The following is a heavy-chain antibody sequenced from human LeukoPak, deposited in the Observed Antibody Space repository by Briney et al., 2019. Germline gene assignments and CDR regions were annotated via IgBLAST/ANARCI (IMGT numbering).Heavy chain of an antibody. Sequence: GGSLRLSCAASGFTFSNYAMIWVRQAPGKGLGWVSAIRGIRGTYSTEYADSVKGRVTISRDNSKNTLYLQMNSLRVEDTAVYYPLIPAMNYWGQGTLVIVSS. V-gene: IGHV3-23*01. J-gene: IGHJ4*02. CDR3: LIPAMNY. D-gene: IGHD2-2*01. CDR2: IRGIRGTYST. CDR1: GFTFSNYA.